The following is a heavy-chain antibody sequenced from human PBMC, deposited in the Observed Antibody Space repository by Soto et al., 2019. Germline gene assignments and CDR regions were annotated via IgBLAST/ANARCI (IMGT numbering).Heavy chain of an antibody. D-gene: IGHD1-26*01. CDR2: IIPIFGKA. Sequence: QVQLVQSGAEVKKPGSSVKLSCKASGGTFSSYSINWVRQAPGQGLEWMGEIIPIFGKANYAQQCQGRVTITADESPRTAYMELSSLRSEDTAVYYCARECGRHSGGIDYWGQGTLVTVSS. J-gene: IGHJ4*02. V-gene: IGHV1-69*01. CDR3: ARECGRHSGGIDY. CDR1: GGTFSSYS.